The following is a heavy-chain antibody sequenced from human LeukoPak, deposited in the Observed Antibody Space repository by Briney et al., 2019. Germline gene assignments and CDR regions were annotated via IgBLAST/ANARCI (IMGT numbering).Heavy chain of an antibody. J-gene: IGHJ4*02. Sequence: SETLSLTCAVSGGSISSTSYYWTWIRQPPGKGLEWIGSISYSGSTYYNPSLKSRVTISVDTSKNQFSLKLTSVTAADTAVYYCARVVPLAAGYDRAGYYFDYWGQGTLVTVSS. CDR3: ARVVPLAAGYDRAGYYFDY. V-gene: IGHV4-39*01. D-gene: IGHD3-22*01. CDR1: GGSISSTSYY. CDR2: ISYSGST.